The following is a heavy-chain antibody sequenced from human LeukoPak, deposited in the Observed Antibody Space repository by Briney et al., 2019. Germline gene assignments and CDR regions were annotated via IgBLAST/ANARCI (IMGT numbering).Heavy chain of an antibody. J-gene: IGHJ6*02. V-gene: IGHV4-61*10. Sequence: SQTLSLTCTVSGGSISSGSYYWSWIRQPAGKGLEYIGYIDYSGSTNYNPSLKSRVTISVDTSKNQFSLKLSSVTAADTAVYYCARARGYYYGMDVWGQGTTVTVSS. CDR3: ARARGYYYGMDV. CDR2: IDYSGST. CDR1: GGSISSGSYY.